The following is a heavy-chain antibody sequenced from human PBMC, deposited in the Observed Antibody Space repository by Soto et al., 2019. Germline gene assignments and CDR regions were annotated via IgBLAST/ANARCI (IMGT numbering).Heavy chain of an antibody. J-gene: IGHJ4*02. CDR2: ISYDGSNK. CDR1: GFTLSSYG. V-gene: IGHV3-30*18. CDR3: AKGGSGWYFDY. Sequence: QVQLVESGGGVVQPGRSLRLSCAASGFTLSSYGMHWVRQAPGKGLEWAAVISYDGSNKYYADSVKGRFTISGDNSKNTVYLQMNRLRAEDRAVYYCAKGGSGWYFDYWGQGTLVTVSS. D-gene: IGHD6-19*01.